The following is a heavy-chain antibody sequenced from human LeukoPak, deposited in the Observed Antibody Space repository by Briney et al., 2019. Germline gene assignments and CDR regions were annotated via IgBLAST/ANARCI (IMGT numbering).Heavy chain of an antibody. J-gene: IGHJ5*02. D-gene: IGHD3-3*01. CDR2: IKQDGSEK. CDR1: GFTFSSYW. Sequence: PGGSLRLSCAASGFTFSSYWMSWVRQAPGKGLEWVANIKQDGSEKYYVDSVKGRFTISRDNAKNSLYLQMNSLRAEDTAVYYCARDSKYYDFWSGYYNWFDPWGQGTLVTVSS. V-gene: IGHV3-7*01. CDR3: ARDSKYYDFWSGYYNWFDP.